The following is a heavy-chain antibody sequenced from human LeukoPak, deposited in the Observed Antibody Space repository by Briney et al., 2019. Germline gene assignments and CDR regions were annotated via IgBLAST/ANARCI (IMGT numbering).Heavy chain of an antibody. CDR3: ARVGSLYDFWSGQYYRYYYYMDV. J-gene: IGHJ6*03. D-gene: IGHD3-3*01. Sequence: GGSLRLSCAGSGFTFSNYSFNWVRQAPGKGLEWVSSISKGSGYIYQTDSVKGRFTIPRDNAKNTVYLQMNSLRAEDTAMYFCARVGSLYDFWSGQYYRYYYYMDVWGKGTTVTVSS. CDR2: ISKGSGYI. V-gene: IGHV3-21*01. CDR1: GFTFSNYS.